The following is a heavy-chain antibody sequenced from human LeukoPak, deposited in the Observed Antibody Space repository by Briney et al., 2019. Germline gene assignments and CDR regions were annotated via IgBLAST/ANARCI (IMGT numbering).Heavy chain of an antibody. CDR1: GYTFTSYD. J-gene: IGHJ1*01. Sequence: ASVKVSCKASGYTFTSYDINWVRQATGQGLEWMGWMNPNSGNTGYAQKFQGRVTITADKSTSTAYMELSSLRSEDTAVYYCASGNYYDSSGYYFSAEYFQHWGQGTLVTVSS. V-gene: IGHV1-8*01. CDR2: MNPNSGNT. CDR3: ASGNYYDSSGYYFSAEYFQH. D-gene: IGHD3-22*01.